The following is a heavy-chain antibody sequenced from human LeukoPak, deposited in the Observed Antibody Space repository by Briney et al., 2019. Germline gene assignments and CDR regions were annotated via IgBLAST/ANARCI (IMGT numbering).Heavy chain of an antibody. J-gene: IGHJ4*02. Sequence: GGSLRLSCAASGVSFSSFSMHWVRQAPGKGPVWVSRITRESGTDYADSVRGRFTISRDNAKNTLNLQIDSLSAEDTAVYYCVRGTTDYPGVDYCGRGTLVTVSS. CDR2: ITRESGT. D-gene: IGHD1-1*01. V-gene: IGHV3-74*01. CDR1: GVSFSSFS. CDR3: VRGTTDYPGVDY.